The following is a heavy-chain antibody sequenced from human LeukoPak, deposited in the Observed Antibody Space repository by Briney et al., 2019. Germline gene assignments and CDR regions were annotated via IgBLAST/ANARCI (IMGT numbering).Heavy chain of an antibody. CDR3: AELGITMIGGA. D-gene: IGHD3-10*02. CDR1: GFTFDSYS. CDR2: ISASGGST. J-gene: IGHJ6*04. V-gene: IGHV3-23*01. Sequence: GRSLTLSCAASGFTFDSYSMSWVRQAPGKGLEWVAAISASGGSTYYADSGKGRFTISRDNSKNTLYLQMNSLRAEDTAVYYCAELGITMIGGAWGKGTTVTISS.